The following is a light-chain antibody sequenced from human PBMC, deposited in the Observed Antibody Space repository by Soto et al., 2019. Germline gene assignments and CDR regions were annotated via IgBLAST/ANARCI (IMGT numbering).Light chain of an antibody. V-gene: IGKV1-33*01. CDR1: HDITSF. CDR2: DAS. Sequence: DIRMTQSPSSLSASVGDRVTITCQASHDITSFLNWYQHKPWRAPKLLIYDASILEAGVPTRFSGSGSGTHFTCTISSLQPEDVETYYCQHCDYLPIFGPGTTVDFK. J-gene: IGKJ3*01. CDR3: QHCDYLPI.